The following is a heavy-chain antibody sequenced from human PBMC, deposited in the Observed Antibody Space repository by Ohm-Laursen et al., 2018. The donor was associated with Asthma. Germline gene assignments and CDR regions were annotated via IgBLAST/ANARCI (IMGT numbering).Heavy chain of an antibody. CDR2: INHSGSA. CDR3: ARPRLSDYSGGSCYLDAFDI. CDR1: GGSFSGYF. Sequence: SETLSLTCGVYGGSFSGYFWSWIRQPPGKGLEWIGEINHSGSANYNPSLKSRVTISVDTSKNQFSLKLSSVTAADTAVYYCARPRLSDYSGGSCYLDAFDIWGQGTMVTVSS. V-gene: IGHV4-34*01. D-gene: IGHD2-15*01. J-gene: IGHJ3*02.